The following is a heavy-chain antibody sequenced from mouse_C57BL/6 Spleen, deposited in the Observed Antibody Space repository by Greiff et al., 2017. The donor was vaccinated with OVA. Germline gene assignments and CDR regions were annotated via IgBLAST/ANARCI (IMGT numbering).Heavy chain of an antibody. V-gene: IGHV1-15*01. CDR2: IDPETGGT. CDR3: TRTFHYYGSSYGFAY. Sequence: VQLQQSGAELVRPGASVTLSCKASGYTFTDYEMHWVKQTPVHGLEWIGAIDPETGGTAYNQKFKGKAILTADKSSSTAYMELRSLTSEDSAVYYCTRTFHYYGSSYGFAYWGQGTLVTVSA. J-gene: IGHJ3*01. CDR1: GYTFTDYE. D-gene: IGHD1-1*01.